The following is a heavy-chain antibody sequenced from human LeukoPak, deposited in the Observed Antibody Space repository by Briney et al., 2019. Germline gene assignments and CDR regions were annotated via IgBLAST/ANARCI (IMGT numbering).Heavy chain of an antibody. CDR2: FDPEDGET. D-gene: IGHD3-10*01. Sequence: GASVKVSRKVSGYTLTELSMHWVRQAPGKGLEWMGGFDPEDGETIYAQKFQGRVTMTEDTSTDTAYMELSSLRSEDTAVYYCATGDTVRHLPFDYWGQGTLVTVSS. J-gene: IGHJ4*02. CDR3: ATGDTVRHLPFDY. CDR1: GYTLTELS. V-gene: IGHV1-24*01.